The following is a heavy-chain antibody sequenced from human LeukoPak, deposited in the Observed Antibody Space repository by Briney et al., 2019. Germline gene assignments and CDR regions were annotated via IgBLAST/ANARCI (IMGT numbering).Heavy chain of an antibody. CDR3: ARDGIPAARKGYYYYYGMDV. J-gene: IGHJ6*02. Sequence: PGRSLRLSCAASGFTFSSYGMHWVRQAPGKGLEWVAVIWYDGSNKYYADSVKGRFTISRDNAKNSLYLQMNSLRAEDTAVYYCARDGIPAARKGYYYYYGMDVWGQGTTVTVSS. D-gene: IGHD6-13*01. CDR2: IWYDGSNK. V-gene: IGHV3-33*01. CDR1: GFTFSSYG.